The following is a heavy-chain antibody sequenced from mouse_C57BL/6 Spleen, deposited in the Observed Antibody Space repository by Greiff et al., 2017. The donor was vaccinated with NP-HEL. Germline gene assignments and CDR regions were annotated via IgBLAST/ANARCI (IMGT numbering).Heavy chain of an antibody. J-gene: IGHJ1*03. V-gene: IGHV1-64*01. D-gene: IGHD1-1*01. CDR2: IHPNSGST. Sequence: QVQLQQPGAELVKPGASVKLSCKASGYTFTSYWMHWVKQRPGQGLEWIGMIHPNSGSTNYNEKFKSKATLTVDKSSSTAYMQLSSLTSEDSAVYYCARWAYGSSYVRYFDVWGTGTTVTVSS. CDR3: ARWAYGSSYVRYFDV. CDR1: GYTFTSYW.